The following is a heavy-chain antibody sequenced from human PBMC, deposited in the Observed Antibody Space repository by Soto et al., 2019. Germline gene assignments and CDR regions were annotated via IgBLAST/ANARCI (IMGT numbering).Heavy chain of an antibody. D-gene: IGHD4-4*01. CDR2: ISYDGSNK. CDR3: ARPLWRDDYNWGYFDL. V-gene: IGHV3-30-3*01. CDR1: GFTFSSYA. Sequence: ESGGGVVQPGRSLRLSCAASGFTFSSYAMHWVRQAPGKGLEWVAVISYDGSNKYYADSVKGRFTISRDNSKNTLFLQMNSLRAEDTAVYYCARPLWRDDYNWGYFDLWGRGTLVTVSS. J-gene: IGHJ2*01.